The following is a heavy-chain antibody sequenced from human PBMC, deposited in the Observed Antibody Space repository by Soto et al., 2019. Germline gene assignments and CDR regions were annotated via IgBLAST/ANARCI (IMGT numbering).Heavy chain of an antibody. D-gene: IGHD6-19*01. CDR1: GGSISSGDYY. Sequence: QVQLQESGPGLVKPSQTLSLTCTVSGGSISSGDYYWSWIRQHPGKGLEWIGYIHYSGSTYSNPSLTSRVTLSVGTSKNQFSLKLSSVTAADTAVYYCARGLSGWYRYWGQGTLVTVSS. J-gene: IGHJ4*02. CDR2: IHYSGST. CDR3: ARGLSGWYRY. V-gene: IGHV4-31*03.